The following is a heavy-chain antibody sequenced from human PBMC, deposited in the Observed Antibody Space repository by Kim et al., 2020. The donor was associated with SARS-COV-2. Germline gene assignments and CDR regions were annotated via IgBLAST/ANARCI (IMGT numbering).Heavy chain of an antibody. CDR3: ARDPTVTVTLGVFEI. J-gene: IGHJ3*02. V-gene: IGHV3-30*07. Sequence: AGSVEGRFTISRDNSRNTVYLQMNSLGAEDTAVYYCARDPTVTVTLGVFEIWGRGTMVTVSS. D-gene: IGHD4-17*01.